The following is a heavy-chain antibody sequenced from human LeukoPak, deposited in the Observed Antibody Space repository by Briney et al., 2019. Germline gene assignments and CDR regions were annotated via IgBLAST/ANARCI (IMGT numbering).Heavy chain of an antibody. CDR1: GFTFSSYG. CDR2: ISSGGSTI. Sequence: PGGSLRLSCAASGFTFSSYGMTWVRQAPGKGLEWLSYISSGGSTIYYADSVKGRFTISRDNSKNTLYLQMNSLRAEDTAVYYCARGYMDVWGKGTTVTVSS. J-gene: IGHJ6*03. CDR3: ARGYMDV. V-gene: IGHV3-48*01.